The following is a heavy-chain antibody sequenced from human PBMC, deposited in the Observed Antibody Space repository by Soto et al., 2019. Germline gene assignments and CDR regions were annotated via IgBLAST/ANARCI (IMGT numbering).Heavy chain of an antibody. V-gene: IGHV3-23*01. J-gene: IGHJ4*02. Sequence: EVQVLESGGGLVQPGGSLRLSCAASGFTFSSYAMSWVRQAPGQGLEWVSAISGSGSNPYYADSVKGRFTISRDNSKNTMYLQMNSLRAQHTALYYCAKPASMTIRDGFDHWGQATLVTVSS. D-gene: IGHD4-17*01. CDR1: GFTFSSYA. CDR2: ISGSGSNP. CDR3: AKPASMTIRDGFDH.